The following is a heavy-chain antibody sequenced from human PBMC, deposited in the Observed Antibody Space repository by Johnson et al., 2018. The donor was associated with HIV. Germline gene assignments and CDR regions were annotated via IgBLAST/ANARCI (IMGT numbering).Heavy chain of an antibody. Sequence: QEKLVESGGGVVQPGGSLRLSCAASGFTFSSYGMHWVRQAPGKGLEWVAFIRYDGSNKYYADSVKGRFTISRDNSKNTLYLQMNSLRAEDTAVYYCAKDRGYGGNLDAFDIWGQGTMVTVSS. CDR2: IRYDGSNK. CDR3: AKDRGYGGNLDAFDI. D-gene: IGHD4-23*01. J-gene: IGHJ3*02. V-gene: IGHV3-30*02. CDR1: GFTFSSYG.